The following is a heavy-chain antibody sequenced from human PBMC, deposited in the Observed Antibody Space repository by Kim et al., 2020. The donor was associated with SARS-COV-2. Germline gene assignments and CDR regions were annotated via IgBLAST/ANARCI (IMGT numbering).Heavy chain of an antibody. V-gene: IGHV1-69*01. Sequence: KFQGRVTITADESTSTAYMELSSLGSEDTAVYYCARDLSSSWSRYYFDYWGQGTLVTVSS. CDR3: ARDLSSSWSRYYFDY. J-gene: IGHJ4*02. D-gene: IGHD6-13*01.